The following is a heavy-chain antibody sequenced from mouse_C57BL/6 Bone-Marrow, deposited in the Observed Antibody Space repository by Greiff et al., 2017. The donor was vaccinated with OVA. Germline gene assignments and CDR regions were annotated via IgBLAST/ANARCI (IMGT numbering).Heavy chain of an antibody. CDR3: TKGPYYYAMDY. D-gene: IGHD3-3*01. Sequence: VQLKESGAELVRPGASVKLSCTASGFNIKDDYMHWVKQRPEQGLEWIGWIDPENGDTEYASKFQGKATITADTSSNTAYLQLSSLTSEDTAIYYCTKGPYYYAMDYWGQGTSVTVSS. CDR2: IDPENGDT. V-gene: IGHV14-4*01. CDR1: GFNIKDDY. J-gene: IGHJ4*01.